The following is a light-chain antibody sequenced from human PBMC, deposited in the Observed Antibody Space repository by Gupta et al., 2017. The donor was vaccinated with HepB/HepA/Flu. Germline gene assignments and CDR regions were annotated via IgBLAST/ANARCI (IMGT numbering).Light chain of an antibody. CDR3: QQDDSLPLT. CDR2: WAS. J-gene: IGKJ4*01. Sequence: DIVMTQSPDSLAVSLGERATINCKSTQSLFHTSNNKNNLIWYQQKPGQPPNLLIYWASTRASGVPDRFSGSGSGTDFTLTITNLQAEDVAVYYCQQDDSLPLTFGGGTKVEIE. V-gene: IGKV4-1*01. CDR1: QSLFHTSNNKNN.